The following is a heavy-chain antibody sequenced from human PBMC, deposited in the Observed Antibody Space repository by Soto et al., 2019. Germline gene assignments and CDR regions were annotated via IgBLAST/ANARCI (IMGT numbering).Heavy chain of an antibody. D-gene: IGHD3-10*01. J-gene: IGHJ6*02. CDR2: IDPSDSYT. CDR3: GRQYGSGLDV. Sequence: GESLKISCKGSGYSFTSYWISWVRQMPGKGLEWMGRIDPSDSYTNYSPSFQGHVTLSADTSISTAYLQWSSLKASDTAMYYCGRQYGSGLDVWGQGTTVTVSS. CDR1: GYSFTSYW. V-gene: IGHV5-10-1*01.